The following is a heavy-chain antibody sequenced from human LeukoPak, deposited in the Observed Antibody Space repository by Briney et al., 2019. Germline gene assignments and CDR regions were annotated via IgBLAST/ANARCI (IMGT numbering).Heavy chain of an antibody. Sequence: GGSLRLSCAASGFTFSSYSMNWVRQAPGKGLEWVSYISSSSSTIYYADSVKGRFTISRDNAKNSLYLQMNSLRVEDTAVYYCARAGSRGSVDYWGQGTLVTVSS. J-gene: IGHJ4*02. CDR3: ARAGSRGSVDY. CDR1: GFTFSSYS. D-gene: IGHD2-15*01. CDR2: ISSSSSTI. V-gene: IGHV3-48*01.